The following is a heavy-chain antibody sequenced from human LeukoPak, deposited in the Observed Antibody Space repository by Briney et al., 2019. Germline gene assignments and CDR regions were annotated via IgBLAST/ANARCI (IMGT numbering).Heavy chain of an antibody. D-gene: IGHD5-24*01. CDR3: ASQRVGWTDAFDI. J-gene: IGHJ3*02. Sequence: KASETLSLTCTVSGGSISSYYWSWIRQPPGKGLKWIGYIYYSGSTNYNPSLKSRVTISVDTSKNQFSLKLSSVTAADTAVYYCASQRVGWTDAFDIWGQRTMVTVSS. CDR1: GGSISSYY. CDR2: IYYSGST. V-gene: IGHV4-59*01.